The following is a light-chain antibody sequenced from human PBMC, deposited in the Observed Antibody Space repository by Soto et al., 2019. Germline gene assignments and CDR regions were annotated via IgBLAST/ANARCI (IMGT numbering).Light chain of an antibody. V-gene: IGKV1-27*01. CDR1: QGISNF. J-gene: IGKJ1*01. CDR2: AAS. Sequence: DIQMTQSPSSLSASVGDRVTITCRASQGISNFLAWHQQKPWKVPKLLIYAASTLQSGVPSRFSGSGSGTDFTLTITSLQPEDVVTYYCQKYNSAPWTFGQGTKVEIK. CDR3: QKYNSAPWT.